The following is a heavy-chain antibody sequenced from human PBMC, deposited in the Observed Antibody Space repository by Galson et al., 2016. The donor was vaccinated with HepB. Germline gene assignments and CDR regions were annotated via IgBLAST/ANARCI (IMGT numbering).Heavy chain of an antibody. CDR3: VRRLSGHGFDY. CDR1: GFTLGSYA. CDR2: ILGSGDTT. Sequence: SLRLSCAASGFTLGSYAMTWVRQAPGKGLEWVSTILGSGDTTYHADSVKGRFTISRDNSKDTLYLQMNSLTAEDTALYYCVRRLSGHGFDYWGQGTLVTVSS. J-gene: IGHJ4*02. V-gene: IGHV3-23*01. D-gene: IGHD6-25*01.